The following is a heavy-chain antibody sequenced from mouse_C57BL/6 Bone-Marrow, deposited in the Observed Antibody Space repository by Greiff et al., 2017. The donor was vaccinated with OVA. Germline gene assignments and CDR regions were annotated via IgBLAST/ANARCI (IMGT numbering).Heavy chain of an antibody. J-gene: IGHJ4*01. CDR2: INPNSGYT. CDR1: GYPFTYYW. V-gene: IGHV1-7*01. Sequence: QRGGSGAELGKPGASGKESCKASGYPFTYYWMHWVKQRPGQGLEWIGYINPNSGYTKYNQKFKDKATLTADKSSSTAYMQLSSLTYEDSAVYYCARWYYAMDYWGQGTSVTVSS. CDR3: ARWYYAMDY.